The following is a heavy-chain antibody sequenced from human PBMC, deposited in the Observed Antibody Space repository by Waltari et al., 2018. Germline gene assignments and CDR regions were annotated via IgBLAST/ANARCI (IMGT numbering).Heavy chain of an antibody. D-gene: IGHD3-10*01. J-gene: IGHJ6*02. V-gene: IGHV1-18*04. CDR2: VSVFDDST. CDR3: VRERFNYGSGRYYTNYYNYGMDV. CDR1: GYSFSDYG. Sequence: QVQMVQSGPEMKKPGASVKVSCKVSGYSFSDYGVSWVRQAPGQGFEWMGWVSVFDDSTDYSQRFQGRVTMTTDTTTNTAYMELRSLTSDDTAVYYCVRERFNYGSGRYYTNYYNYGMDVWGQGTTVTVSS.